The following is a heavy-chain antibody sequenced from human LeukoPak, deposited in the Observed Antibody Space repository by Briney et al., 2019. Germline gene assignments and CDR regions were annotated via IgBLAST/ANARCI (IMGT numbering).Heavy chain of an antibody. CDR2: TKQDASQE. Sequence: PGGSLRLSCAASGFTFSSYAMTWVRQAPGKGPEWVAHTKQDASQEYHVDSVKGRFTISRDNAKNSLYLQMNSLRAEDTAVYYCARGVVYPAWSGPHWSDYWGQGALVTVSS. CDR3: ARGVVYPAWSGPHWSDY. D-gene: IGHD3-3*01. CDR1: GFTFSSYA. J-gene: IGHJ4*02. V-gene: IGHV3-7*01.